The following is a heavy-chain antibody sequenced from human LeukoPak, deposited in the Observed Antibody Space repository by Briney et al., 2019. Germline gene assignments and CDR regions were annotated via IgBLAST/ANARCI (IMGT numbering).Heavy chain of an antibody. CDR1: GGSISSSSYY. D-gene: IGHD3-3*01. CDR3: AREYYDFWSGHTPNFDY. J-gene: IGHJ4*02. V-gene: IGHV4-39*07. CDR2: IYHSGST. Sequence: KTSETLSLTCTVSGGSISSSSYYWGWIRQPPGKGLEWVGRIYHSGSTYYNPSLKSRVTISVDTSKNQFSLKLSSVTAADTAVYYCAREYYDFWSGHTPNFDYWGQGTLVTVSS.